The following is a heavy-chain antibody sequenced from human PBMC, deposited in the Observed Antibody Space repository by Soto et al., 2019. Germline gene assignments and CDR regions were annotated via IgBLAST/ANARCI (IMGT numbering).Heavy chain of an antibody. D-gene: IGHD3-22*01. V-gene: IGHV1-69*13. CDR2: IIPIFGTA. Sequence: ASVKVSCKVSGYTLTELSMHWVRQAPVQGLEWMGGIIPIFGTANYAQKFQGRVTITADESTSTAYMELSSLRSEDTAVYYCARAGGGGKDYYDPRRAFDIWGQGTMVTVSS. CDR1: GYTLTELS. J-gene: IGHJ3*02. CDR3: ARAGGGGKDYYDPRRAFDI.